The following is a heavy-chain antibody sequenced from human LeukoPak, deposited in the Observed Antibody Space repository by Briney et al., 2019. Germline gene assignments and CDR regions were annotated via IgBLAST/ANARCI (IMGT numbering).Heavy chain of an antibody. CDR1: GGSISSSSYY. CDR3: ATHLESYYYDSSGYHYYYYMDV. V-gene: IGHV4-39*01. Sequence: SETLSLTCTVSGGSISSSSYYWGWIRQPPGKGLEWIGSIYYSGSTYYNPSLKSRVTISVDTSKNQFSLKLSSVTAADTAVYYCATHLESYYYDSSGYHYYYYMDVWGKGTTVTVSS. CDR2: IYYSGST. D-gene: IGHD3-22*01. J-gene: IGHJ6*03.